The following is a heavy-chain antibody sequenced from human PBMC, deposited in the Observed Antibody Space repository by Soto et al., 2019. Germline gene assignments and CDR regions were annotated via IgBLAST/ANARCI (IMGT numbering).Heavy chain of an antibody. D-gene: IGHD6-13*01. CDR3: AHRGVEQQLLIRDY. CDR1: GFSLSTSGVG. V-gene: IGHV2-5*02. CDR2: IYWDDDK. Sequence: QITLKESGPTLVKPTQTLTLTCTFSGFSLSTSGVGVGWIRQPPGKALEWLALIYWDDDKRYSPSLKSRLTITKDTSKNQVVLTMTSMDPVDTATYYCAHRGVEQQLLIRDYWGQGTLVTVSS. J-gene: IGHJ4*02.